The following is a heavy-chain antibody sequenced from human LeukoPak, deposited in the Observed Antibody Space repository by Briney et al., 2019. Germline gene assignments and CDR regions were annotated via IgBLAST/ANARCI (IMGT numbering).Heavy chain of an antibody. D-gene: IGHD5-24*01. Sequence: GGSLRLSCAASGFTFSSYWMSWVRQAPGKGLEWVANIKQDGSEKYYVDSVKGRFTISRDNAKNSLYLQMNSLRAEDTAGYYCAREVEMATIIYFDYWGQGTLVTVSS. CDR1: GFTFSSYW. CDR3: AREVEMATIIYFDY. CDR2: IKQDGSEK. J-gene: IGHJ4*02. V-gene: IGHV3-7*01.